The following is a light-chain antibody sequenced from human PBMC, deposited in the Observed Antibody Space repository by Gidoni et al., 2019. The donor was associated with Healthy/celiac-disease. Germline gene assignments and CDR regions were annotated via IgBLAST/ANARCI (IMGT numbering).Light chain of an antibody. V-gene: IGLV2-14*01. J-gene: IGLJ2*01. CDR1: SSDVGGYNN. Sequence: QSALTQPASVSGSPGQSITISCTGTSSDVGGYNNVSWYQQHPGKAPKLMIYEVSNRPSGVSNRFSGSKSGNTASLTISGLQAEDEADYYCSSYTSSSTLEVVFGGGTKLTVL. CDR2: EVS. CDR3: SSYTSSSTLEVV.